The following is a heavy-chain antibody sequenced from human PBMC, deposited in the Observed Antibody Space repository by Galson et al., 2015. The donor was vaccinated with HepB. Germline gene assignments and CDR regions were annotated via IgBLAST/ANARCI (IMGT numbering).Heavy chain of an antibody. CDR2: ISGSGGST. D-gene: IGHD2-21*01. V-gene: IGHV3-23*01. J-gene: IGHJ4*02. Sequence: SLRLYCAAYGFTFNSYAMSWVRQAPGKGLEWVSAISGSGGSTYYADSVKGRFTISRDNSKNTLYLQMNSLRAEDTAVYYCAKGSATTSLWWYYFDYWGQGTLVTVSS. CDR3: AKGSATTSLWWYYFDY. CDR1: GFTFNSYA.